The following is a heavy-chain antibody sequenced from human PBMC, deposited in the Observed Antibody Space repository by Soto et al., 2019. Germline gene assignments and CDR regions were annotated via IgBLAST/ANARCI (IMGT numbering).Heavy chain of an antibody. Sequence: GGSLRLSCAASGFTFSSYSMNWVRQAPGKGLEWVSSISSSSSYIYYADSVKGRFTISRDNAKNSLYLQMNSLRAEDTAVYYCARGIAAAGIDGFDYWGQGTLVTVSS. CDR2: ISSSSSYI. CDR1: GFTFSSYS. D-gene: IGHD6-13*01. CDR3: ARGIAAAGIDGFDY. J-gene: IGHJ4*02. V-gene: IGHV3-21*01.